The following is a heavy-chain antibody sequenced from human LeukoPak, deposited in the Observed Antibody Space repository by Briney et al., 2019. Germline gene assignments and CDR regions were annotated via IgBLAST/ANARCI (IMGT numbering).Heavy chain of an antibody. CDR2: ISSSGSTI. D-gene: IGHD1-26*01. J-gene: IGHJ4*02. V-gene: IGHV3-48*04. CDR1: GFTFSSYW. CDR3: ARRARVGATIDY. Sequence: GGSLRLSCAASGFTFSSYWMHWVRQAPGKGLEWVSYISSSGSTIYYADSVKGRFTISRDNAKNSLYLQMNSLRAEDTAVYYCARRARVGATIDYWGQGTLVTVSS.